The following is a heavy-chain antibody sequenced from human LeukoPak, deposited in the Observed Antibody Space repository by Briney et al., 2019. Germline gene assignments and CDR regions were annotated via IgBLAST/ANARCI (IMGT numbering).Heavy chain of an antibody. CDR1: GGTFSSYA. CDR2: IIPILGIA. CDR3: ATEWYCGGDCYSEY. V-gene: IGHV1-69*04. J-gene: IGHJ4*02. Sequence: GASVKVSCKASGGTFSSYAISWVRQAPGQGLEWMGRIIPILGIANYAQKFQGRVTMTEDTSTDTAYMELSSLRSEDTAVYYCATEWYCGGDCYSEYWGQGTLVTVSS. D-gene: IGHD2-21*02.